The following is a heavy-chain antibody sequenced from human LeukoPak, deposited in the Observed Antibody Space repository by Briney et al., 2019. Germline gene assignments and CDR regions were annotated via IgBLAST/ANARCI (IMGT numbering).Heavy chain of an antibody. CDR1: GFTFSSHA. Sequence: GGSLRLSCAASGFTFSSHAMSWVRQAPGKGLEWISLIRGSGGGIEYADSVRGRFTISRDSSKNTVSLQMNNLRAEDTAVYYCAKGQSASSTFDSWGQGTLVTVSS. V-gene: IGHV3-23*01. J-gene: IGHJ4*02. CDR3: AKGQSASSTFDS. CDR2: IRGSGGGI.